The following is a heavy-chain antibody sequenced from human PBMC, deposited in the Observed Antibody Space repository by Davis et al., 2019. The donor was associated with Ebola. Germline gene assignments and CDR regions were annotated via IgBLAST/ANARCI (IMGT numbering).Heavy chain of an antibody. V-gene: IGHV4-59*12. CDR1: GGSISSYH. CDR2: FYYTGST. D-gene: IGHD6-13*01. CDR3: ARDQWSEVQMVYFDY. Sequence: SETLSLTCTVSGGSISSYHWTWIRQPPGKGLEWIGYFYYTGSTNYNPSLKSRVNMSVDTSKNQFSLKLTSVTAADTAVYYCARDQWSEVQMVYFDYWGQGTLVTVSS. J-gene: IGHJ4*02.